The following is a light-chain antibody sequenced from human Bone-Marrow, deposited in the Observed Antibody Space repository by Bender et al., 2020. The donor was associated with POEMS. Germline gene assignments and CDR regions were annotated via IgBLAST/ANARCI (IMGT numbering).Light chain of an antibody. J-gene: IGLJ2*01. V-gene: IGLV2-14*03. CDR3: GSYSSTNTLL. Sequence: HSALTQAASVSGSPGQSITISCTGTGSDFGGFKYVSWYQQQSGKAPKLIIFDVSSRPSGVSDRFSGSKSDNTAFLTISGLQAEDEADYYCGSYSSTNTLLFGGGTKVTVL. CDR2: DVS. CDR1: GSDFGGFKY.